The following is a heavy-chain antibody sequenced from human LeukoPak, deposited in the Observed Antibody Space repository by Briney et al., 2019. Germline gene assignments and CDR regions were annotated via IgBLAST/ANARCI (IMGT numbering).Heavy chain of an antibody. V-gene: IGHV1-18*01. J-gene: IGHJ4*02. D-gene: IGHD6-6*01. Sequence: ASVKVSCKGSGYTFTSFGISWVRQAPGQGLEWMGWISAYNGNTNYAQKLQGRVTMTTDTSTSTAYMELRSLRSDDTAVYYCARAPAVGSSSAPINWGQGTLVTVSS. CDR1: GYTFTSFG. CDR2: ISAYNGNT. CDR3: ARAPAVGSSSAPIN.